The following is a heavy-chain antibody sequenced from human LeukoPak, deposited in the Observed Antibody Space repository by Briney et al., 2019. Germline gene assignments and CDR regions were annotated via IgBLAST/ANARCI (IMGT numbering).Heavy chain of an antibody. Sequence: PGGSLRLSCVASGFTFTSYSMHWVRQAPGKGLEWVSAISGSGGSTYYADSVKGRFTISRDNSKNTLYLQMKSLRAEDTALYYCAKDRGVWGSYHYATYDHWGQGTLVTVSS. J-gene: IGHJ4*02. CDR3: AKDRGVWGSYHYATYDH. CDR2: ISGSGGST. CDR1: GFTFTSYS. D-gene: IGHD3-16*02. V-gene: IGHV3-23*01.